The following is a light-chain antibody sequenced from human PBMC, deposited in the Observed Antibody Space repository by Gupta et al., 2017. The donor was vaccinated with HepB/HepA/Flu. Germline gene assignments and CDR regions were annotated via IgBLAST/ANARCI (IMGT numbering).Light chain of an antibody. J-gene: IGLJ2*01. Sequence: QSALTQPASVSGSPGQSITISCTGTSSDVGGYNYVSWYQHHPGKAPKLMSYDVSNRPSGVSNRFSGSKSGNTASLTISGLQAEDEADYYCSSYTSSSTDVVFGGGTKLTVL. V-gene: IGLV2-14*03. CDR1: SSDVGGYNY. CDR3: SSYTSSSTDVV. CDR2: DVS.